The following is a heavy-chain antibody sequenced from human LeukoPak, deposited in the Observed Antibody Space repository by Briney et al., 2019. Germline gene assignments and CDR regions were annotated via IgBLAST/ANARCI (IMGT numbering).Heavy chain of an antibody. CDR1: GGSISRYY. V-gene: IGHV4-59*01. CDR3: TRGDWNHVYFDY. J-gene: IGHJ4*02. D-gene: IGHD1-1*01. Sequence: PSETLSLTCTVSGGSISRYYWSWIRQPPGKGLEWIGYIYYSGSTNYNPSLKSRVTISVGTSKMQFSLKMSSVTAADTAVYYCTRGDWNHVYFDYWGQGTLVTVSS. CDR2: IYYSGST.